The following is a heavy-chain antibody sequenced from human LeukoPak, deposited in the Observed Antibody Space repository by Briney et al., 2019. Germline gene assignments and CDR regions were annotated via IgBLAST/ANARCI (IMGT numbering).Heavy chain of an antibody. D-gene: IGHD3-22*01. V-gene: IGHV1-46*01. J-gene: IGHJ4*02. Sequence: GASVKVSCKASGYTFTSNYMHWVRQAPGQGPEWMGVISPSGGSTTYARKFRGRVTLTRDMSTSTDYLELSSLRSEDTAVYYCARLRYYSESNANNRFDYWGQGTLVTVSS. CDR1: GYTFTSNY. CDR2: ISPSGGST. CDR3: ARLRYYSESNANNRFDY.